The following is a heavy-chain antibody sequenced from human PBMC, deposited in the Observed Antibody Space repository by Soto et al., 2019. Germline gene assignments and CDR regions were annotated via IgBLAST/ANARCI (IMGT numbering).Heavy chain of an antibody. CDR2: IYYSGGT. V-gene: IGHV4-39*01. Sequence: PSETLSLTCTVSGGSISSSSYYWGWIRQPPGKGLEWIGSIYYSGGTYYNPSLKSRVTISVDTSKNQFSLKLSSVTAADTAVYYCARLRWELLPGAIDIWGQGIMVTVSS. J-gene: IGHJ3*02. D-gene: IGHD1-26*01. CDR3: ARLRWELLPGAIDI. CDR1: GGSISSSSYY.